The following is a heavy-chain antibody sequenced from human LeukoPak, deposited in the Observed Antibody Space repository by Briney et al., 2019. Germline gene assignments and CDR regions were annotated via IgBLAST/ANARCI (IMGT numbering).Heavy chain of an antibody. CDR3: AKPFPGGIAVADY. CDR2: ISGSGGST. CDR1: GFTFSSYG. Sequence: PGRSLRLSCAASGFTFSSYGMHWVRQAPGKGLEWVSAISGSGGSTYYADSVKGRFTISRDNSKNTLYLQMNSLRAEDTAVYYCAKPFPGGIAVADYWGQGTLVTVSS. D-gene: IGHD6-19*01. V-gene: IGHV3-23*01. J-gene: IGHJ4*02.